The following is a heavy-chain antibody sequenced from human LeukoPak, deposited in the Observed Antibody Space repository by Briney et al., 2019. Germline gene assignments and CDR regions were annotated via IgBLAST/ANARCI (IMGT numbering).Heavy chain of an antibody. D-gene: IGHD6-13*01. CDR2: INAGNGNT. V-gene: IGHV1-3*01. Sequence: ASVKVSCKASGYIFASYAMHWVRQAPGQRLEWMGWINAGNGNTKYSQKFQGRVTITRDTSASTVYMELSSLRSEDTAVYYCARDIDRVFNWFDPWGQGTLVTVSS. CDR3: ARDIDRVFNWFDP. J-gene: IGHJ5*02. CDR1: GYIFASYA.